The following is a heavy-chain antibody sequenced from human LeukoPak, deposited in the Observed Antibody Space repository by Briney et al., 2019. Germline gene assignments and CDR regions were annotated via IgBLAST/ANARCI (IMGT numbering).Heavy chain of an antibody. Sequence: SETLSLTCTVSGGSISSYYWSWIRQPPGKGLEWIGYIYYSGSTNYNPSLKSRVTISVDTSKNQFSLKLSSVTAADTAVYYCASTMVRGALFDPWGQGTLVTVSS. V-gene: IGHV4-59*01. CDR3: ASTMVRGALFDP. D-gene: IGHD3-10*01. J-gene: IGHJ5*02. CDR1: GGSISSYY. CDR2: IYYSGST.